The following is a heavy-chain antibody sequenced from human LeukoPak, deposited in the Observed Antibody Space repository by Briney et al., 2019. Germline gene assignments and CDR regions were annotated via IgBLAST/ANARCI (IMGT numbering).Heavy chain of an antibody. J-gene: IGHJ4*02. CDR3: ARGFGEFPFDY. CDR2: IYYSGST. Sequence: SETLSLTCTVSGGSISSYYWSWIRQPPGKGLEWIGYIYYSGSTNYNPSLKSRVTISVDTSKNQFSLKLSSVTAADTAVYYCARGFGEFPFDYWGQGTLVTVSS. D-gene: IGHD3-10*01. V-gene: IGHV4-59*01. CDR1: GGSISSYY.